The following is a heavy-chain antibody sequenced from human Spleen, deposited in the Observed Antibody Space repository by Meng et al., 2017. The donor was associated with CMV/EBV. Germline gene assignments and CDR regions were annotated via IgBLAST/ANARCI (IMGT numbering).Heavy chain of an antibody. CDR1: GFLFSSFS. D-gene: IGHD3-9*01. Sequence: GGSLRLSCTASGFLFSSFSMNWVRQAPGKGLEWVSSITWSGGTTYADSVKGRLTTSRDNSKNTLYLQMNSLRAEDTAIYFCAKDSTSDWFTSDYYGMDVWGQGTTVTVSS. V-gene: IGHV3-23*01. CDR2: ITWSGGTT. J-gene: IGHJ6*02. CDR3: AKDSTSDWFTSDYYGMDV.